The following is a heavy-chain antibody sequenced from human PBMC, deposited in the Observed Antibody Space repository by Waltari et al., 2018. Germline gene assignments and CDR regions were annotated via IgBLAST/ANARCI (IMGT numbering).Heavy chain of an antibody. V-gene: IGHV4-39*01. CDR3: AGQSHSFYFHTHGYFWHCFDV. CDR2: YHYDDRT. D-gene: IGHD3-22*01. J-gene: IGHJ3*01. CDR1: GVSITSSDYY. Sequence: QVQLQESGPGLAKPSETLSLTCTVSGVSITSSDYYWGWVRQPPGKALEWVGTYHYDDRTYYHPALRSPITLSLGPSQNEFPLALGSVTAADTALFFCAGQSHSFYFHTHGYFWHCFDVWGPGAIVTVSS.